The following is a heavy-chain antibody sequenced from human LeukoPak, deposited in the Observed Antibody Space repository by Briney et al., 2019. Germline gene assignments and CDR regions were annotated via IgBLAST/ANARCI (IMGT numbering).Heavy chain of an antibody. CDR3: ARGGSYYEWDY. CDR1: GFTVSSNY. V-gene: IGHV3-66*01. CDR2: IYSGGNT. J-gene: IGHJ4*02. Sequence: GGSLRLSCAASGFTVSSNYMSWVRQAPGKGLEWVSVIYSGGNTYYADSVKDRFTISRDNSKNTLYLQMNSLRAEDTAVYYCARGGSYYEWDYWGQGTLVTVSS. D-gene: IGHD1-26*01.